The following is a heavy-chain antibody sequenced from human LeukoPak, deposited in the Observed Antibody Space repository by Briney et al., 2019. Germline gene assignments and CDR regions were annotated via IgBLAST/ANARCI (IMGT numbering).Heavy chain of an antibody. Sequence: SVKVSCKASGYTFTSYGISWVRQAPGQGLEWMGGIIPIFGKADYAQKSQGRVTITADESTRIVYMELSSLRSEDTAVYYCAREGGVGPTPAAFDIWGQGTMVTVSS. CDR1: GYTFTSYG. V-gene: IGHV1-69*13. D-gene: IGHD3-16*01. CDR3: AREGGVGPTPAAFDI. CDR2: IIPIFGKA. J-gene: IGHJ3*02.